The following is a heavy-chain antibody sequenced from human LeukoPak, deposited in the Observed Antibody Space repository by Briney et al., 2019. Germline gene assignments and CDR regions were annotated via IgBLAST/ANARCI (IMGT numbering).Heavy chain of an antibody. J-gene: IGHJ3*02. D-gene: IGHD2-2*01. Sequence: ASVKASCKASGYTFTSYGISWVRQAPGQGLEWMGWISAYNGNTNYAQKLQGRVTMTTDTSTSTAYMELRSLRSDDTAVYYCARKYCSSTSCYGGNAFDIWGQETTVTVSS. V-gene: IGHV1-18*04. CDR3: ARKYCSSTSCYGGNAFDI. CDR1: GYTFTSYG. CDR2: ISAYNGNT.